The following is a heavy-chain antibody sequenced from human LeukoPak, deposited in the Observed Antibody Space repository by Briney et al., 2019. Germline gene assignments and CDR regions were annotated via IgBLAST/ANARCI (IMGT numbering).Heavy chain of an antibody. CDR1: GYSFTSYW. D-gene: IGHD3-22*01. V-gene: IGHV5-51*01. Sequence: GESLKISCKGSGYSFTSYWIGWVRQMPGKGLEWMGIIYPGDSDTRHSPSFQGQVTISADKSISTAYLQWSSLKASDTAMYYCARMEYYYDSSGYELDYWGQGTLVTVSS. CDR2: IYPGDSDT. J-gene: IGHJ4*02. CDR3: ARMEYYYDSSGYELDY.